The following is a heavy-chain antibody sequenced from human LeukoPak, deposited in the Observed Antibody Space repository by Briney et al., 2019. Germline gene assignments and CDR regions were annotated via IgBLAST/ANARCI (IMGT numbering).Heavy chain of an antibody. CDR2: IYYSGST. V-gene: IGHV4-59*01. CDR1: GGSISSYY. CDR3: ASGVEMATTLDY. Sequence: SETLSLTCTGCGGSISSYYWSWIRQPPGKGLEWIGYIYYSGSTNYNPPLKSRVTISVDTSKNQFSLKLSSVTAADTAVYYCASGVEMATTLDYWGQGTLVTVSS. J-gene: IGHJ4*02. D-gene: IGHD5-24*01.